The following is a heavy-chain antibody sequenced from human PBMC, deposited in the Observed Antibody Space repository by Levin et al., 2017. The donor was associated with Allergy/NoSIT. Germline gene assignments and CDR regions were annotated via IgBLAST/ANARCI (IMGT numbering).Heavy chain of an antibody. CDR3: ARDFTYSSSSYYYYYGMDV. J-gene: IGHJ6*02. CDR2: ISSSSSYI. V-gene: IGHV3-21*01. D-gene: IGHD6-13*01. CDR1: GFTFSSYS. Sequence: SCAASGFTFSSYSMNWVRQAPGKGLEWVSSISSSSSYIYYADSVKGRFTISRDNAKNSLYLQMNSLRAEDTAVYYCARDFTYSSSSYYYYYGMDVWGQGTTVTVSS.